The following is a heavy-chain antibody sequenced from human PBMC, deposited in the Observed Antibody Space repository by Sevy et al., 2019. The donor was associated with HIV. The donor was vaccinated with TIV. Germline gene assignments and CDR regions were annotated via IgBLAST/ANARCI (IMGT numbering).Heavy chain of an antibody. CDR3: ARASDRRYCSSTSCYGGLFDP. CDR2: ISSSSSYI. V-gene: IGHV3-21*01. J-gene: IGHJ5*02. Sequence: GGSLRLSCAASGFTFSSYSMNWVRQAPGKGLEWVSSISSSSSYIYYADSVKGRFTISRDKAKNSLYLQMNSLRAEDTAVYYCARASDRRYCSSTSCYGGLFDPWGQGTLVTVSS. CDR1: GFTFSSYS. D-gene: IGHD2-2*01.